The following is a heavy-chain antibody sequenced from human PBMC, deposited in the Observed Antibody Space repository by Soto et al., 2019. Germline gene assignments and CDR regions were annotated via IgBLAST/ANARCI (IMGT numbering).Heavy chain of an antibody. D-gene: IGHD3-22*01. CDR2: IKPDGSEK. CDR1: GFTFNTYW. Sequence: GGSLRLSCAASGFTFNTYWMSWVRQAPGKGLEWVANIKPDGSEKWYVDSVKGRFTISRDNAKNSLYLQMNSLRAEDTAVYFCARGDYYDSSGAFSDVFDIWGQGTMVTVSS. CDR3: ARGDYYDSSGAFSDVFDI. J-gene: IGHJ3*02. V-gene: IGHV3-7*04.